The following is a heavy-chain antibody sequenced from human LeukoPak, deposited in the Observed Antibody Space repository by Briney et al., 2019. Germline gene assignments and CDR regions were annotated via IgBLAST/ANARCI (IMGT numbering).Heavy chain of an antibody. D-gene: IGHD3-16*01. CDR1: GGSISSSSYY. CDR2: IYYSGST. CDR3: ARGGGVRPVGY. V-gene: IGHV4-39*07. Sequence: SETLSLTCTVSGGSISSSSYYWGWIRQPPGKGLEWIGSIYYSGSTYYNPSLKSRVTISVDTSKNQFSLKLSSVTAADTAVYYCARGGGVRPVGYWGQGTLVTVSS. J-gene: IGHJ4*02.